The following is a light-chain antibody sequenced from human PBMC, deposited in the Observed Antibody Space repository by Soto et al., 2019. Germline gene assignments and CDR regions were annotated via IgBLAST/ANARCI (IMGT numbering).Light chain of an antibody. Sequence: EIVLTQSPGTLSLSPWERATLSCRASQSVSSSYLAWYQQRPGQAPRLLIYGASSRATGIPDRFSGSGSGTDFTLTISSLEPEDFAVYYCQQRSNWPRITFGQGTRLEI. J-gene: IGKJ5*01. CDR2: GAS. V-gene: IGKV3D-20*02. CDR1: QSVSSSY. CDR3: QQRSNWPRIT.